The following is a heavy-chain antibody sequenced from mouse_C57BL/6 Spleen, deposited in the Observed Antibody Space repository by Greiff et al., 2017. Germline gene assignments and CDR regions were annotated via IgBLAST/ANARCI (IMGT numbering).Heavy chain of an antibody. V-gene: IGHV1-82*01. D-gene: IGHD3-2*02. CDR3: ARSGTAQDYFDY. J-gene: IGHJ2*01. Sequence: LQESGPELVKPGASVKISCKASGYAFSSSWMNWVKQRPGKGLEWIGRIYPGDGDTNYNGKFKGKATLTADKSSSTAYMQLSSLTSEDSAVYFCARSGTAQDYFDYWGQGTTLTVSS. CDR1: GYAFSSSW. CDR2: IYPGDGDT.